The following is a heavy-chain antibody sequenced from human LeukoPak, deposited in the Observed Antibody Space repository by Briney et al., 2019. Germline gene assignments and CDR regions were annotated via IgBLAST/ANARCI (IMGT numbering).Heavy chain of an antibody. CDR2: IRCDGSNK. D-gene: IGHD6-19*01. CDR3: AKDAGVAGSPVDY. CDR1: GFTFSSYG. J-gene: IGHJ4*02. Sequence: GGSLRLSCAASGFTFSSYGMHWVRQAPGKGLEWVAFIRCDGSNKYYADSVKGRFTIPRDNSKNTLYLQMNSLRAEDTAVYYCAKDAGVAGSPVDYWGQGTLVTVSS. V-gene: IGHV3-30*02.